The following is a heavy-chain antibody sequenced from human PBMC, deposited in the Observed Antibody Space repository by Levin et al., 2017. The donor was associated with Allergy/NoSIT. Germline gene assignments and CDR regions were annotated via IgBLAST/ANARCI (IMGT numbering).Heavy chain of an antibody. V-gene: IGHV3-21*01. CDR3: ARDVTYSSSSVFDY. Sequence: ASVKVSCAASGFTFRSYRMNWVRQAPGKGLEWVSSISSSSSYIYYADSVKGRFTISRDNAKNSLYLQMNSLRAEDTAVYYCARDVTYSSSSVFDYWGQGTLVTVSS. CDR2: ISSSSSYI. D-gene: IGHD6-6*01. CDR1: GFTFRSYR. J-gene: IGHJ4*02.